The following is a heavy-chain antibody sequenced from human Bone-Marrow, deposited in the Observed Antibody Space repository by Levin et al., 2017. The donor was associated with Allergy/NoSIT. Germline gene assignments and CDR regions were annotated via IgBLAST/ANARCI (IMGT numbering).Heavy chain of an antibody. V-gene: IGHV4-39*07. D-gene: IGHD3-22*01. CDR2: IYYSGST. Sequence: SETLSLTCTVSGGSISSSSYYWGWIRQSPGKGLEWIASIYYSGSTYYNPSLKSRVTISLDTSKNQFSLKLNSVTAADTAFYYCAGPIGPKYYGMDVWGQGTTVSVSS. CDR3: AGPIGPKYYGMDV. CDR1: GGSISSSSYY. J-gene: IGHJ6*02.